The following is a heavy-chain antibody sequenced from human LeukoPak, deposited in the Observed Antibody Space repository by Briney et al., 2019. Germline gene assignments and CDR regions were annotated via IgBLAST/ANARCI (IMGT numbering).Heavy chain of an antibody. D-gene: IGHD1-1*01. V-gene: IGHV4-59*08. CDR1: GGSISSYY. CDR3: ARQRYGSGMDY. J-gene: IGHJ4*02. Sequence: PSETLSLTCTVSGGSISSYYWSWIRQPPGKGLEWIGYIYYSGSTNYNPSLKSRVTISVDTSKNQFSQKLSSVTAADTAVYYCARQRYGSGMDYWGQGTLVTVSS. CDR2: IYYSGST.